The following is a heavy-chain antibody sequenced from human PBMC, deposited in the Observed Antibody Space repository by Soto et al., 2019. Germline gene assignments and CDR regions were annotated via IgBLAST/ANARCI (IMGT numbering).Heavy chain of an antibody. CDR2: IYYRGNA. J-gene: IGHJ4*02. Sequence: PSETLSLTCSVSDDSINSDKYYWGWIRQPPGKGLEWIGSIYYRGNAYYNKSLQTRVTISLDKSKRQFSLKLNSVTAADMAMYYCARADTAMTTPFDYWGQGTLVTVSS. D-gene: IGHD5-18*01. V-gene: IGHV4-39*01. CDR3: ARADTAMTTPFDY. CDR1: DDSINSDKYY.